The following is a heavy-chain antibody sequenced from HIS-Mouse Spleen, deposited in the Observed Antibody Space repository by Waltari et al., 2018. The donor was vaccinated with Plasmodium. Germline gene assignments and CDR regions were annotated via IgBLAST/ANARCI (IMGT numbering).Heavy chain of an antibody. CDR3: ARVLSIAAAGKDAFDI. D-gene: IGHD6-13*01. Sequence: QVQLVQSGAEVKKPGSSVQVSCKAPGSILSSYSIGWVRQAPGQGLEWMGSIIPILGITNYAQNFQGRVTITADKSTSTAYMELSSLRSEDTAVYYCARVLSIAAAGKDAFDIWGQGTMVTVSS. V-gene: IGHV1-69*04. J-gene: IGHJ3*02. CDR2: IIPILGIT. CDR1: GSILSSYS.